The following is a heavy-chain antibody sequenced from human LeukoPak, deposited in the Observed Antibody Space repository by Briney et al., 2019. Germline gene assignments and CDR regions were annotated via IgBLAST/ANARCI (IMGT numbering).Heavy chain of an antibody. CDR2: IYPGDSDT. CDR3: ARHMEGSSWMPDYGMDV. V-gene: IGHV5-51*01. J-gene: IGHJ6*02. Sequence: GESLKISCKGSGYSFTSYWIGWVRQMPGKGLEWMGIIYPGDSDTRYSPSFQGQVTISADKSISTAYLQWSSLEASDTAMYYCARHMEGSSWMPDYGMDVWGQGTTVTVSS. D-gene: IGHD6-13*01. CDR1: GYSFTSYW.